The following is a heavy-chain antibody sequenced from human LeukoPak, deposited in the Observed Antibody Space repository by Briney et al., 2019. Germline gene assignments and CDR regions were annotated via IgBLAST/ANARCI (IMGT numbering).Heavy chain of an antibody. V-gene: IGHV3-48*03. CDR1: GFTFSSYE. CDR3: ARDIYHGKRFDY. D-gene: IGHD1-1*01. Sequence: TGGSLRLSCAASGFTFSSYEMNWVRQAPGKGLEWISYISSSGSTVYYADSVKGRFTISRDNAKNSLFLQVNSLRAEDTAIYYCARDIYHGKRFDYWGQGTLVTVSS. CDR2: ISSSGSTV. J-gene: IGHJ4*02.